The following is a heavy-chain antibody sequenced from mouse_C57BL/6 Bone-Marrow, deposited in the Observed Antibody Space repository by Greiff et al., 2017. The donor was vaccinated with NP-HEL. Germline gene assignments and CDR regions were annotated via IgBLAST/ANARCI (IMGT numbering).Heavy chain of an antibody. CDR2: FYPGSGNN. J-gene: IGHJ3*01. Sequence: VQLQQSGPELVKPGASVKISCRASGYSFTSYYIHWVKRRPGQGLGWIGWFYPGSGNNKSNEKFKGKATLTADTSSSTAYMQLSSLTSEDSAVYYCAVYYDYGGFAYWGQGTLVTVSA. V-gene: IGHV1-66*01. CDR1: GYSFTSYY. D-gene: IGHD2-4*01. CDR3: AVYYDYGGFAY.